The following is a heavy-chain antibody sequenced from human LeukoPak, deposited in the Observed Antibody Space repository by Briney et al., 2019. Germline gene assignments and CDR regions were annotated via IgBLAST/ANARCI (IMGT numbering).Heavy chain of an antibody. CDR2: ISSSSSYI. Sequence: PGGSLRLSCAASGFTFSSYAMSWVRQAPGKGLEWVSSISSSSSYIYYADSVKGRFTISRDNSKNTLYLQMNSLRAEDTAVYYCARGSRGRSGYYYDFYFDYWGQGTLVTVSS. V-gene: IGHV3-21*04. D-gene: IGHD3-22*01. CDR3: ARGSRGRSGYYYDFYFDY. J-gene: IGHJ4*02. CDR1: GFTFSSYA.